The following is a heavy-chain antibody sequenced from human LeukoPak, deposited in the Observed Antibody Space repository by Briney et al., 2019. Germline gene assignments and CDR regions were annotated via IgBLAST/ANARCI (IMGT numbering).Heavy chain of an antibody. J-gene: IGHJ4*02. V-gene: IGHV4-34*10. CDR3: ARIAGQTRASMEDPDY. Sequence: LKSRITMSVDTSKNQFSLKLTSVTATDTAVYYCARIAGQTRASMEDPDYWGQGTLVTVSS. D-gene: IGHD2-21*01.